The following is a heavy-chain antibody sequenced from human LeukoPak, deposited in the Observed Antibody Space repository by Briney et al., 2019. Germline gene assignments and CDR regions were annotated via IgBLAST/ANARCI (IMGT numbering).Heavy chain of an antibody. CDR3: ANDAAQEQLSNLFYGMDV. J-gene: IGHJ6*02. CDR1: GFTFSNYA. D-gene: IGHD6-13*01. CDR2: ISYDGSKK. V-gene: IGHV3-30-3*02. Sequence: GKSLRLSCAASGFTFSNYAMHWVRQAPGKGLEWVAFISYDGSKKYYADSVKGRFTISRDNSKNTLYLQMNSLGAEDTAVYFCANDAAQEQLSNLFYGMDVWGQGTTVTVSS.